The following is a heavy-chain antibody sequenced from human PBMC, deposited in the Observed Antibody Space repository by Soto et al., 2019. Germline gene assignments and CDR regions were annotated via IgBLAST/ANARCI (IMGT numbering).Heavy chain of an antibody. Sequence: GGSLRLSCAASGFTFSSYWMSWVRQAPGKGLEWVANIKQDGSEKYYVDSVKGRFTISRDNAKNSLYLQMNSLRAEDTAVYYCASGSYSSSWYFDYWGQGTLVTVSS. J-gene: IGHJ4*02. D-gene: IGHD6-13*01. CDR2: IKQDGSEK. CDR1: GFTFSSYW. CDR3: ASGSYSSSWYFDY. V-gene: IGHV3-7*01.